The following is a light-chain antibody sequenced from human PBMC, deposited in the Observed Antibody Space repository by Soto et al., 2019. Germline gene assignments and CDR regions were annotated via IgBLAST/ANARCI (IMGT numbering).Light chain of an antibody. V-gene: IGKV1-9*01. CDR1: EDILSH. CDR3: QQCHRYLT. Sequence: DISLTQSPSFLSASVGDRVTITCRASEDILSHLAWYQQKPGKAPNLLIYAAAYLQSGVPSRFSGSASGTEFTLTISSLQPDDIATYYCQQCHRYLTFGQGTKVDIK. CDR2: AAA. J-gene: IGKJ1*01.